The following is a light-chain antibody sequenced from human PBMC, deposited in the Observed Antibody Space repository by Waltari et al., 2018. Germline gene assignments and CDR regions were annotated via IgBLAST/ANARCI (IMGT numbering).Light chain of an antibody. V-gene: IGKV1-5*03. CDR1: QRISNW. CDR3: QQYNSYSLLT. Sequence: DIQLTPSPSTLPASVGDRVTITCRASQRISNWLAWYQQKPGKAPKLLIYQASTLESGVPSRFSGSGSGTEFTLTISSLQPDDFATYYCQQYNSYSLLTFGGGTKVEIK. J-gene: IGKJ4*01. CDR2: QAS.